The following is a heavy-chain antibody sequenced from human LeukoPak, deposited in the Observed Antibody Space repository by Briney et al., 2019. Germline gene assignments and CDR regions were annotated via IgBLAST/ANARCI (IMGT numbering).Heavy chain of an antibody. J-gene: IGHJ1*01. CDR3: ARGGGYCSGGSCRVYFQH. V-gene: IGHV1-2*04. D-gene: IGHD2-15*01. CDR1: VYTFTVYY. CDR2: SNPNSGGT. Sequence: ASVTVSCTASVYTFTVYYMHWVRHAPGQGLEWIGWSNPNSGGTNYAQKFQGWVTMTRDTSISTAYMELSRLRSDDTAVYYCARGGGYCSGGSCRVYFQHWGQGTLVTVSS.